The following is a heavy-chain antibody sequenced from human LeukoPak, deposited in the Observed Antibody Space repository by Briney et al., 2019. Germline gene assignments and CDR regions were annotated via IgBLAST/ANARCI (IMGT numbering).Heavy chain of an antibody. D-gene: IGHD2-15*01. CDR2: IFTAGTT. J-gene: IGHJ4*02. CDR3: ARGYAQAEVTAPDD. Sequence: GGSMRLSCAPSGFIVNSYYLSWFRPAPGEGLEWASVIFTAGTTHYPDSVRGRFLISRDYSKSTLNLQMNSLRAEDTAVYYCARGYAQAEVTAPDDWGQGILVTVSS. CDR1: GFIVNSYY. V-gene: IGHV3-53*01.